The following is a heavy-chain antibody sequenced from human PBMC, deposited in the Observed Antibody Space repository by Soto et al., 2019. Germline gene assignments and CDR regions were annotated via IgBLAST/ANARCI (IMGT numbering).Heavy chain of an antibody. Sequence: GASVKVSCKASGYTFTSYDISWVRQATGQGLEWMGWMSRKSGNTNYAQKFQDRVTLTTDTYTNTDNMELRSQRSDDTDVYYCAKTPPQNNIAADDPWGQGTLVTVSS. V-gene: IGHV1-18*01. J-gene: IGHJ5*02. CDR2: MSRKSGNT. D-gene: IGHD6-13*01. CDR3: AKTPPQNNIAADDP. CDR1: GYTFTSYD.